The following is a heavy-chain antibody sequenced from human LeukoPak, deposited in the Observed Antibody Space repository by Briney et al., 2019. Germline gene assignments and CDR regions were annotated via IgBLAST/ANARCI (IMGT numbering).Heavy chain of an antibody. CDR2: IYWDDDK. V-gene: IGHV2-5*02. Sequence: SGPTLVKPTQTLTLTCTFSGFSLSTSGVGVCWIRQPPGKALEWLALIYWDDDKRYSPSLKSRLTITKDTSKNQVVLTMTNMDPVDTATYYCAHTLYLGELSLSYFDYWGQGTLVTVSS. J-gene: IGHJ4*02. CDR1: GFSLSTSGVG. CDR3: AHTLYLGELSLSYFDY. D-gene: IGHD3-16*02.